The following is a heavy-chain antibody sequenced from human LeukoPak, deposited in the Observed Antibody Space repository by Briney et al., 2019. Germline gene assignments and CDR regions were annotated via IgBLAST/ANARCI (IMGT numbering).Heavy chain of an antibody. J-gene: IGHJ4*02. CDR2: ISSSSSYI. CDR3: ARDRGTTMIVAFDY. V-gene: IGHV3-21*01. D-gene: IGHD3-22*01. CDR1: GFTFSSYS. Sequence: GGSQRLSCAASGFTFSSYSMNWVRQAPGKGLEWVSSISSSSSYIYYADSVKGRFTISRDNAKNSLYLQMNSLRAEDTAVYYCARDRGTTMIVAFDYWGQGTLVTVSS.